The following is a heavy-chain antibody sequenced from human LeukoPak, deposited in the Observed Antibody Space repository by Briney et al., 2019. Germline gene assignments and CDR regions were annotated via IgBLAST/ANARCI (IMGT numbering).Heavy chain of an antibody. J-gene: IGHJ5*02. CDR3: ARVSCSTSCYYLATFDP. D-gene: IGHD2-2*01. CDR2: ISAYNGNT. V-gene: IGHV1-18*01. Sequence: ASVKVSCKASGYTLTSYGISWVRQAPGQGLEWMGWISAYNGNTNYAQKLQGRVTMTTDTSTSTAYMELRSLRSDDTAVYYCARVSCSTSCYYLATFDPWGQGTLVTVSS. CDR1: GYTLTSYG.